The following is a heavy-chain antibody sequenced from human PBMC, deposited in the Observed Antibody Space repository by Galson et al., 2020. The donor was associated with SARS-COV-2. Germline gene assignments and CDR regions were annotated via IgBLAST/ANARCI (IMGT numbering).Heavy chain of an antibody. Sequence: QIGESPKISCEVSGFIFKDFWMSWFRQAPGKSLEWVANIRGDGSETNYVESVKGRFSISRDNAMNSLYLQMDSLRVEDTAVYYCTREGWQGAYWGQGSRVTVSS. J-gene: IGHJ4*02. CDR2: IRGDGSET. CDR3: TREGWQGAY. V-gene: IGHV3-7*01. CDR1: GFIFKDFW.